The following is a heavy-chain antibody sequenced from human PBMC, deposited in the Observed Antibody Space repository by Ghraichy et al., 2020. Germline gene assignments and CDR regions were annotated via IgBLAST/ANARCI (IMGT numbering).Heavy chain of an antibody. J-gene: IGHJ4*02. D-gene: IGHD1-26*01. V-gene: IGHV4-4*07. CDR3: ASGSYPAFDY. Sequence: ESLNISCTVSGGSISSYYWSWIRQPAGKGLEWIGRIYTSVSTNSNPSLKSRVTMSVDTSKNQFSLKLSSVTAADTAGYYCASGSYPAFDYWGQGTLVTVSS. CDR2: IYTSVST. CDR1: GGSISSYY.